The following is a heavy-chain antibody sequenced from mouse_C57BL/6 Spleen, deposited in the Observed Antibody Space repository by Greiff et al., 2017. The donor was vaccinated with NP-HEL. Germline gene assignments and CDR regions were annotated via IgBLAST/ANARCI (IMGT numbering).Heavy chain of an antibody. D-gene: IGHD5-5*01. Sequence: VQLQQSGPELVKPGASVKIPCKASGYTFTDYNMDWVKQSPGKSLEWIGDINPNNGGTIYNQNFNGKATLTVDKADSTTYMELRRLTSEDTAVYYCARYGNYLVGNAMDYWGQGTSVTVSS. CDR3: ARYGNYLVGNAMDY. CDR2: INPNNGGT. CDR1: GYTFTDYN. V-gene: IGHV1-18*01. J-gene: IGHJ4*01.